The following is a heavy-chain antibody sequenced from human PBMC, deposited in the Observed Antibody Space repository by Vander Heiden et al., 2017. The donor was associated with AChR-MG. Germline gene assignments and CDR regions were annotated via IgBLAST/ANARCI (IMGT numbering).Heavy chain of an antibody. Sequence: QVQLQESGPGLVKPSGTLSLTCAVSGGSISHGYYWSWVRQPPGKGLEWIGEIFRSGGTTYNPSLKSRVTMSVNTFDNQLSLNLNSVTAADTAMYYCARNGDYSMDVWGKGTTVTVSS. CDR3: ARNGDYSMDV. J-gene: IGHJ6*03. D-gene: IGHD4-17*01. CDR1: GGSISHGYY. CDR2: IFRSGGT. V-gene: IGHV4-4*02.